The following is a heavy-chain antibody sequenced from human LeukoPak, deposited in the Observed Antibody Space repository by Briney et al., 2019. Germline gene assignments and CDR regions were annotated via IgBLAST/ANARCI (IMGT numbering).Heavy chain of an antibody. J-gene: IGHJ4*02. V-gene: IGHV3-53*01. D-gene: IGHD5-18*01. Sequence: PGGSLRLSCAASGFSVSSNYMSWVRQAPGKGLEWVSVIYSGGSTYYADSVKGRFTISRDNSKNTLYLQMNSLRAEDTAVYYCARVDTTMDILIDYWGQGTLVTVSS. CDR3: ARVDTTMDILIDY. CDR1: GFSVSSNY. CDR2: IYSGGST.